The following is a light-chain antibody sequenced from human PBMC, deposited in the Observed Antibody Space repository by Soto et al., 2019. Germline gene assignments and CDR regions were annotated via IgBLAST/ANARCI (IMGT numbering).Light chain of an antibody. CDR2: DVN. V-gene: IGLV2-11*01. J-gene: IGLJ1*01. CDR3: CSYAGSYTYV. CDR1: TSDVGGYDY. Sequence: QSVLTQPRSVPGSPGQSLTISCTGTTSDVGGYDYVSWYQQHPGKAPKLMIYDVNKRPSGVPDRFSGSKSGSTASLTISGLQAEDEADYFCCSYAGSYTYVFGTGTKVTVL.